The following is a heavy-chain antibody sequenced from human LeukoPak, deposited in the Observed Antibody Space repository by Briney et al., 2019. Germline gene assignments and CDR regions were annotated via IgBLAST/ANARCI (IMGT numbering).Heavy chain of an antibody. CDR2: VYSSGST. V-gene: IGHV4-4*07. D-gene: IGHD3-3*01. CDR1: GDSLSSYY. Sequence: SETLSLTCTVSGDSLSSYYWTWLRQPAGKGLEWIGRVYSSGSTNYNPSLWSRVTISLDTSKNQFSLRLTSMTAADTAVYYCARDAGVGTISAFDYWGQGILVTVSS. J-gene: IGHJ4*02. CDR3: ARDAGVGTISAFDY.